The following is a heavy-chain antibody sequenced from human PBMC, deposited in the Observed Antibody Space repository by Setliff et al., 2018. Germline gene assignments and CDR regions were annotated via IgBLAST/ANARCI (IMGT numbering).Heavy chain of an antibody. J-gene: IGHJ4*02. CDR3: ARRVSVTGKEFDS. CDR1: GFSFTTDW. D-gene: IGHD6-19*01. Sequence: PGKSLKISCKGSGFSFTTDWIAWVRQKPGKGLEWVGIMFPANSDTRYSPSFEGQVTMSADNSINTAYLQWNSLKASDTAIYYCARRVSVTGKEFDSWGQGTLVTVSS. V-gene: IGHV5-51*03. CDR2: MFPANSDT.